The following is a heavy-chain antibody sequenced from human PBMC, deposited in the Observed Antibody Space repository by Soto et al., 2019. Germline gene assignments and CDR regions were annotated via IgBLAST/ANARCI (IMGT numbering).Heavy chain of an antibody. CDR1: GGSITSGGYS. CDR2: IYHSGST. J-gene: IGHJ3*02. CDR3: ARGGFITFGGVIVNPGAFDI. Sequence: SDTLSLTCAVSGGSITSGGYSWSWFRQPPGKGLEWIGYIYHSGSTYYNPSLQSRVTISVDRSKNQFSLKLSSVTAADTAVYYCARGGFITFGGVIVNPGAFDIWGQGTMVT. V-gene: IGHV4-30-2*01. D-gene: IGHD3-16*02.